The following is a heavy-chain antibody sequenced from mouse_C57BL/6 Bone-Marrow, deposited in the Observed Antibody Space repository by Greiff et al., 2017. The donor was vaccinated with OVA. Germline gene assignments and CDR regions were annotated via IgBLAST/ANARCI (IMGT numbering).Heavy chain of an antibody. CDR2: FTIYSFAT. CDR3: ARGGSSGFFYAMDY. V-gene: IGHV1-49*01. J-gene: IGHJ4*01. CDR1: YFAFMASA. Sequence: LQQSGAELVRPGSSVKLSCKDSYFAFMASAMHWVKQRPGHGLAWIGSFTIYSFATAYSENFKGKATLTANTSSSTPYMELSSLTSEDSAVYYCARGGSSGFFYAMDYWGQGTSVTVSS. D-gene: IGHD3-2*02.